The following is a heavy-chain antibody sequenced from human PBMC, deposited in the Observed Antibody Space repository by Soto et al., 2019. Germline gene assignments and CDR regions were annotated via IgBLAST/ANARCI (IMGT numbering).Heavy chain of an antibody. J-gene: IGHJ6*02. CDR2: IYYSGST. CDR3: ARDTNESQQGMDV. Sequence: SETLSLTCTVSGGSISSGCYYWSWIRQPPGKGLEWIGYIYYSGSTYYNPSLKSRVTISVDTSKNQFSLKLSSVTAADTAVYYCARDTNESQQGMDVWGQGTTVTVSS. V-gene: IGHV4-30-4*01. CDR1: GGSISSGCYY. D-gene: IGHD3-3*01.